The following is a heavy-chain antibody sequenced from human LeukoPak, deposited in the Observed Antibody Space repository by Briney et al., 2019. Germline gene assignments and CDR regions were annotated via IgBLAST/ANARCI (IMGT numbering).Heavy chain of an antibody. Sequence: PEGSLRLSCAASGFTFSSYAIHWVRQAPGKGLEWVAVISYDGSNKYYTDSVKGRFTISRENAKNSLYLQMNNLRAEDTAVYYCARQMTPHGNFDYWGQGTLVTVSS. CDR2: ISYDGSNK. V-gene: IGHV3-30*14. CDR3: ARQMTPHGNFDY. J-gene: IGHJ4*02. CDR1: GFTFSSYA. D-gene: IGHD1-26*01.